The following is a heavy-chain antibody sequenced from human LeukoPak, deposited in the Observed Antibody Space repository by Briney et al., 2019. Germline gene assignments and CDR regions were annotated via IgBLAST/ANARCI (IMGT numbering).Heavy chain of an antibody. CDR1: GYTFTGYY. J-gene: IGHJ4*02. D-gene: IGHD6-13*01. CDR3: ARVQGIAAAGMYY. Sequence: ASVKVSCKASGYTFTGYYMHWVRQAPGQGLEWMGWINPNSGGTNYAQKFQGRVTMTRDTSISTAYMELSSLRSEDTAVYYCARVQGIAAAGMYYWGQGTLVTVSS. CDR2: INPNSGGT. V-gene: IGHV1-2*02.